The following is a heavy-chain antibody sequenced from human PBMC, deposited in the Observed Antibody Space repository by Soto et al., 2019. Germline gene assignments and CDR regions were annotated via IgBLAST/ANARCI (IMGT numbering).Heavy chain of an antibody. D-gene: IGHD3-22*01. CDR2: IYYSGST. CDR1: GGSISSSSYY. Sequence: ASETLSLTCTVSGGSISSSSYYWGWIRQPPGKGLEWIGSIYYSGSTYYNPSLKSRVTISVDTSKNQFSLKLSSVTAADTAVYYCARHSARLTLNYYDSSGYYYYWGQGTLVTVSS. V-gene: IGHV4-39*01. CDR3: ARHSARLTLNYYDSSGYYYY. J-gene: IGHJ4*02.